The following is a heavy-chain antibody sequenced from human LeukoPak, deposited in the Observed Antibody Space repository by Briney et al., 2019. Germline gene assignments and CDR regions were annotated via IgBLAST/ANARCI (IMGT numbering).Heavy chain of an antibody. CDR1: GYTFTYYY. V-gene: IGHV1-2*02. CDR3: AGVSVITQYNGSPDYFAS. D-gene: IGHD1-26*01. CDR2: INPNSGDT. Sequence: GASVKVSCKTSGYTFTYYYIHWIRQAPGQGLEWVGWINPNSGDTDYAQKFQGRVTVTRDTSISKAYMELGRLRSDDTAVYYCAGVSVITQYNGSPDYFASWGQGTLLTVSS. J-gene: IGHJ4*02.